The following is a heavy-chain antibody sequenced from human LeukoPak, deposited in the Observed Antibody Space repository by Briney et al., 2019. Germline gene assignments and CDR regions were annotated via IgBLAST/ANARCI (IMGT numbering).Heavy chain of an antibody. CDR3: ASMYRSGWYVGIYYYGMDV. V-gene: IGHV4-34*01. CDR2: INHSGST. J-gene: IGHJ6*02. D-gene: IGHD6-19*01. CDR1: GGSFSGYY. Sequence: SETLSLTCAVYGGSFSGYYWSWIRQPPGKGLEWIGEINHSGSTNYNPSLKSRVTISVDTSKNQFSLKLSSVTAADTAVYYCASMYRSGWYVGIYYYGMDVWGQGTTVTVSS.